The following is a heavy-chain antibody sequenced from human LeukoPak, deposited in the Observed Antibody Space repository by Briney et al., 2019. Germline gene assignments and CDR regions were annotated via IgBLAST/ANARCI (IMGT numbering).Heavy chain of an antibody. J-gene: IGHJ6*03. CDR3: ARGRYYYGSGSYFQRYYHYMDV. Sequence: SETLSLTCAVYGGSFSGYYWSWIRQPPGKGLEWIGEINHSGSTNYNPSLKSRVTISVDTSKNQFSLKLSSVTAADTAVYYCARGRYYYGSGSYFQRYYHYMDVWGKGTTVTISS. D-gene: IGHD3-10*01. V-gene: IGHV4-34*01. CDR1: GGSFSGYY. CDR2: INHSGST.